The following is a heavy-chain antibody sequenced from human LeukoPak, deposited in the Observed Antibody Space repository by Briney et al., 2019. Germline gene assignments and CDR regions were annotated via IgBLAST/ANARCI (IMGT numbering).Heavy chain of an antibody. CDR2: IYYSGST. Sequence: SETLSLTCTVSGGSISSYYWSWLRQPPGKGLEWIGYIYYSGSTNYNPSLKSRVTISVDTSKNQFSLKLSSMTAADTAVYYCARDVGATPYYYGMDVWGQGTTVTVSS. CDR1: GGSISSYY. J-gene: IGHJ6*02. CDR3: ARDVGATPYYYGMDV. V-gene: IGHV4-59*01. D-gene: IGHD1-26*01.